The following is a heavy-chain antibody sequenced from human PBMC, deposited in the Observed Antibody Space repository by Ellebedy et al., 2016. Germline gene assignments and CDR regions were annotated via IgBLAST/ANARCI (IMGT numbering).Heavy chain of an antibody. CDR2: IYGNGVT. Sequence: SETLSLXCAVSGASTISYKWSWIRQSAGKGLEWIGLIYGNGVTDYNPSLRSRVTVSVDMSKNEVYLKMTSVTAADTALYYCAREAPYKHDTTDSFYYYMDVWGKGTTVTVSS. CDR1: GASTISYK. CDR3: AREAPYKHDTTDSFYYYMDV. V-gene: IGHV4-4*07. D-gene: IGHD1-1*01. J-gene: IGHJ6*03.